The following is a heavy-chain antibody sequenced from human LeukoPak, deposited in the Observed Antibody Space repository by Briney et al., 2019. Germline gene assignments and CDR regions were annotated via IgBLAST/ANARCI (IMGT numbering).Heavy chain of an antibody. CDR1: GVTLSSYA. V-gene: IGHV3-23*01. CDR3: AKKTGGIYAFDI. CDR2: ISISGAST. Sequence: GGSLRLSCAASGVTLSSYAMTWVRQAPGQGVEWVSTISISGASTYYADSVKGRFTISRDNSNNTLYLQMNSLRDEDTAVYYCAKKTGGIYAFDIWGQGTVVTVSS. D-gene: IGHD6-13*01. J-gene: IGHJ3*02.